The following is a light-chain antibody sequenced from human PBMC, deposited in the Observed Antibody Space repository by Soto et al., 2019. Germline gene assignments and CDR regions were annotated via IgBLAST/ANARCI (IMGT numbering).Light chain of an antibody. CDR2: EVN. Sequence: QSVLTQPPSASGSLGQSVTISCTGTSSDVGGYIYVSWYQQHPGQAPKLMLSEVNNRPSDVSNRFSGSKSGNTASLTISGLQAEDEADYYCSSYTSSSTHVFGTGTKVTVL. J-gene: IGLJ1*01. CDR1: SSDVGGYIY. V-gene: IGLV2-14*01. CDR3: SSYTSSSTHV.